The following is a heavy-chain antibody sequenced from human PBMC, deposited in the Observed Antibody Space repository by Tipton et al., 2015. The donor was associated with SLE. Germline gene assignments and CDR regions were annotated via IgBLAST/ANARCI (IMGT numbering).Heavy chain of an antibody. CDR3: AREFGDRGYYYYYGMDV. CDR1: GFTFSSYS. V-gene: IGHV3-21*01. D-gene: IGHD3-10*01. Sequence: GSLRLSCAASGFTFSSYSMNWVRQAPGKGLEWVSSISSSSSYIYHADSVKGRFTISRDNAKNSLYLQMNSLRTEDTAVYYCAREFGDRGYYYYYGMDVWGQGTTVTVSS. CDR2: ISSSSSYI. J-gene: IGHJ6*02.